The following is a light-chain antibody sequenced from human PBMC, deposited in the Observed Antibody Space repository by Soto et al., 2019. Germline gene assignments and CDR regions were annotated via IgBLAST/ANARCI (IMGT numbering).Light chain of an antibody. J-gene: IGKJ4*01. CDR1: QAMSTY. CDR2: SAS. Sequence: SAFVGDTVTITCPARQAMSTYLAWYQQKPGKVPKLLIRSASTLQSGVPPRFSGGGSGTEFTLTISTLQPDDSGIYYCQQLNGYQLAFGGGTKVDIK. V-gene: IGKV1-9*01. CDR3: QQLNGYQLA.